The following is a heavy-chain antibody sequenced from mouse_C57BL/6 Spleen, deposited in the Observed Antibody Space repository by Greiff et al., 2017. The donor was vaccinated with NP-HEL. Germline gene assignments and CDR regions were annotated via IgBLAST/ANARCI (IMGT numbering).Heavy chain of an antibody. J-gene: IGHJ1*03. CDR3: ARPLWGNYGYFDV. D-gene: IGHD1-1*02. CDR1: GFTFSSYG. Sequence: EVKLMESGGDLVKPGGSLKLSCAASGFTFSSYGMSWVRQTPDKRLEWVATISSGGSYTYYPDSVKGRYTISRDNAKNTLYLQMSSLKSEDTAMYYCARPLWGNYGYFDVWGTGTTVTVSS. CDR2: ISSGGSYT. V-gene: IGHV5-6*01.